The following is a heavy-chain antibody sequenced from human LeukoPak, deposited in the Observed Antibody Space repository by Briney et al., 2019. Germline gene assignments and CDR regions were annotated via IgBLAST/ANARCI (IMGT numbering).Heavy chain of an antibody. CDR1: GFTFSNYA. CDR2: ISGSGGAT. D-gene: IGHD6-13*01. CDR3: AKERAASGFYY. J-gene: IGHJ4*02. V-gene: IGHV3-23*01. Sequence: GGSLRLSCAASGFTFSNYALGWVRQAPGKGLEWVSTISGSGGATYYADSVKGRFTISRDNSKNTLYLQMNSLRAEDTAVYYCAKERAASGFYYWGQGTLVTVSS.